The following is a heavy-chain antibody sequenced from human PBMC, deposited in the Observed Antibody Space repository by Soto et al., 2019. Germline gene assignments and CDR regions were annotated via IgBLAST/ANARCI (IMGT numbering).Heavy chain of an antibody. D-gene: IGHD3-22*01. J-gene: IGHJ5*02. CDR3: ARLGAYYQSLDP. CDR1: GGSFSGYY. V-gene: IGHV4-34*01. CDR2: INHSGST. Sequence: SATLSLTCAVYGGSFSGYYWTWIRQPPGTGLEWIGEINHSGSTNYNPSLKSRVTISVDTSKNQFSLKLTSVTAADTAVYYCARLGAYYQSLDPWGPGTLVTVS.